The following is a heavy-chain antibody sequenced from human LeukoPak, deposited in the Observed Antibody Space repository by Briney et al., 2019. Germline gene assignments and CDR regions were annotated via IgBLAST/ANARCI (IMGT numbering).Heavy chain of an antibody. D-gene: IGHD3-22*01. V-gene: IGHV4-59*01. CDR3: ARVTGYMIEDYFDY. CDR2: IYYSGST. Sequence: EPSETLSLTCTVSGGSISSYYWSWIRQPPGKGLEWIGYIYYSGSTNYNPSHKSRVTISVDTSKNQFSLRLSSVTAADTAVYYCARVTGYMIEDYFDYWGQGTLVTVSS. CDR1: GGSISSYY. J-gene: IGHJ4*02.